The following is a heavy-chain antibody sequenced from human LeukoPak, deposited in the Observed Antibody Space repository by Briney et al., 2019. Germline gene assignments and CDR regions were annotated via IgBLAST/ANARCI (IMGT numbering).Heavy chain of an antibody. CDR2: IYSDCSA. CDR3: AGGSLVWQFDY. J-gene: IGHJ4*02. D-gene: IGHD2-8*01. CDR1: GFTVSSNY. Sequence: GGSLRLSCAASGFTVSSNYMSWVRQAPGEGLEWVSVIYSDCSAYYPDSVKGRFTISRDNSENTLYLQMNSRRADDTAVYFCAGGSLVWQFDYWGQGTLVAVSS. V-gene: IGHV3-53*01.